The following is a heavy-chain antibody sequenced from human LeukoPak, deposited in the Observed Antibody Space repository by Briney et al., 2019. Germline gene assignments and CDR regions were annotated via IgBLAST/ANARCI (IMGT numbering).Heavy chain of an antibody. CDR3: ARVKDGYNMGY. Sequence: SETLSLTCTVSGYSISSGYYWGWIRQPPGKGLEWIGSIYHSGSTYYNPSLKSRVTISVDTSKNQFSLKLSSVTAADTAVYYCARVKDGYNMGYWGQGTLVTVSS. CDR1: GYSISSGYY. D-gene: IGHD5-24*01. J-gene: IGHJ4*02. CDR2: IYHSGST. V-gene: IGHV4-38-2*02.